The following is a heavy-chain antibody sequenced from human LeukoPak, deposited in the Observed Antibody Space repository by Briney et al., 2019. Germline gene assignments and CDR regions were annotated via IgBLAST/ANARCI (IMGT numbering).Heavy chain of an antibody. D-gene: IGHD2-21*02. CDR2: IWYDGSNK. J-gene: IGHJ3*02. CDR3: ARETTPYCGGDCYPAFDI. Sequence: PGRSLRLSCAASGFTFSSYGMHWVRQAPGKGLEWVAVIWYDGSNKYYADSVKGRFTISRDNSKNTLYLQMNSLRAEDTAVYYCARETTPYCGGDCYPAFDIWGQGTMVTVSS. CDR1: GFTFSSYG. V-gene: IGHV3-33*08.